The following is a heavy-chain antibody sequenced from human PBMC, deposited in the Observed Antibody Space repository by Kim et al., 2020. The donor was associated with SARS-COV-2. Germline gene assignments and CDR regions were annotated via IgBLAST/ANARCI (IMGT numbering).Heavy chain of an antibody. V-gene: IGHV3-23*01. Sequence: ASVKDRFTISRDNSKNTVYLQMNSLRAEDTAIYYCAKGALDNSAYYPCDYWGQGTLVTVSS. D-gene: IGHD3-22*01. J-gene: IGHJ4*02. CDR3: AKGALDNSAYYPCDY.